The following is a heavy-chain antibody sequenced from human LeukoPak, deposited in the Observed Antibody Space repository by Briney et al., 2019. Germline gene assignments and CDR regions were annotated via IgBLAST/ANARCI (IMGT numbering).Heavy chain of an antibody. CDR1: GFTFSSCA. D-gene: IGHD1-14*01. CDR2: ISYDGSNK. Sequence: AGGSLRLSCAASGFTFSSCAMHWVRQAPGEGLEWVAVISYDGSNKYYADSVKGRFTISRDNSKNTLYLQMNSLRAEDTAVYYCARVSAETGTGDYWGQGTLVTVSS. J-gene: IGHJ4*02. CDR3: ARVSAETGTGDY. V-gene: IGHV3-30*04.